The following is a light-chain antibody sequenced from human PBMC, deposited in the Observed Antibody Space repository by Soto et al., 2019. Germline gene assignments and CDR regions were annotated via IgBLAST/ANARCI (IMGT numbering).Light chain of an antibody. CDR1: SSDVGGYNY. Sequence: QSALTQPASVSGSPGQSITISCTGTSSDVGGYNYVSWYQQHPGKAPRVMIYEVSNRPSGVSNRFSGSKSGNTASLTIAGLQADDEADYYCSSYTSSSTLNYVFGTGTKVTVL. CDR2: EVS. CDR3: SSYTSSSTLNYV. J-gene: IGLJ1*01. V-gene: IGLV2-14*01.